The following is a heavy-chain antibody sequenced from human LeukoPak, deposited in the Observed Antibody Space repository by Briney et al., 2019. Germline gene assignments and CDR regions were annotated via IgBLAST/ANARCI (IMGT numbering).Heavy chain of an antibody. Sequence: ASVKLSCKASGYTFTGYYMHWVRQAPGQGLEWMGRINPNSGGTNYPQKLQGRVTMTRDTSISTAYMELSRLRSDDTAVYYCARAGGYDSSFDIWGQGTMVTVSS. D-gene: IGHD5-12*01. J-gene: IGHJ3*02. V-gene: IGHV1-2*06. CDR2: INPNSGGT. CDR1: GYTFTGYY. CDR3: ARAGGYDSSFDI.